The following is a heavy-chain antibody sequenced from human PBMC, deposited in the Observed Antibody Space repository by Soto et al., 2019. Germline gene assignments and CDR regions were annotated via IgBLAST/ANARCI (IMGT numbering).Heavy chain of an antibody. CDR3: ANPLGARPASYYYGLDV. CDR2: ISWDSVSI. V-gene: IGHV3-9*01. J-gene: IGHJ6*02. CDR1: GFTFDDYA. D-gene: IGHD1-26*01. Sequence: EVQLVESGGGLVQPGRSLRLSCAASGFTFDDYAMHWVRQVPGKGLEWVSGISWDSVSIGYAESVKGRFTISRDNAKDSLYLQMNSLTAEDTALYYCANPLGARPASYYYGLDVWGHGTTVTVSS.